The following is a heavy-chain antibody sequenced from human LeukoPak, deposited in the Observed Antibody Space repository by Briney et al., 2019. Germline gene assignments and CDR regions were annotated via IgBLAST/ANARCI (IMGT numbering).Heavy chain of an antibody. J-gene: IGHJ4*02. CDR2: ISGSGGST. D-gene: IGHD3-22*01. Sequence: GGSLRLSCAASGFTFSSYAMSWVRQAPGKGLEWVSAISGSGGSTYYADSVKGRFTISRDNSKNTLYLQMNSLRAEDTAVYYCAKAADYCDSSGYYPSGTIFDYWGQGTLVTVSS. CDR3: AKAADYCDSSGYYPSGTIFDY. CDR1: GFTFSSYA. V-gene: IGHV3-23*01.